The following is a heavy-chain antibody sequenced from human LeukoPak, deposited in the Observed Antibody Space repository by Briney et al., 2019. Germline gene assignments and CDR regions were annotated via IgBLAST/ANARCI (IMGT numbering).Heavy chain of an antibody. V-gene: IGHV4-39*01. CDR3: VRREYSSSWSKFDY. CDR2: IYYTGIT. Sequence: PSETLSLTCTVSGDYITSSSDYWGWIRQPPGKGLEWTGNIYYTGITYYNPSLKSRVTMSVETSKNQFSLRLSSVTAADTAIYYCVRREYSSSWSKFDYWGQGILVTVSS. CDR1: GDYITSSSDY. D-gene: IGHD6-19*01. J-gene: IGHJ4*02.